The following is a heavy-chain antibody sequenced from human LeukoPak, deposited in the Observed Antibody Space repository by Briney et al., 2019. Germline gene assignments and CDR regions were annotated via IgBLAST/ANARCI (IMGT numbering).Heavy chain of an antibody. V-gene: IGHV4-38-2*01. CDR2: IYHSGST. J-gene: IGHJ4*02. Sequence: SETLSLTCAVSGYSISSGYYWGWIRQPPGKGLEWIGCIYHSGSTYYNPSLKSRVTISVDTSKNQFSLKLSSVTAADTAVYYCARYGGPFDYWGQGTLVTVSS. CDR1: GYSISSGYY. D-gene: IGHD4/OR15-4a*01. CDR3: ARYGGPFDY.